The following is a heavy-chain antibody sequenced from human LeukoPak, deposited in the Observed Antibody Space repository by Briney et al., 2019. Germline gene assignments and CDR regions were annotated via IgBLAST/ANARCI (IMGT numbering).Heavy chain of an antibody. CDR2: ITNDGSNT. Sequence: GGSLRLSCAASGFTFSRFWMHWVRQAPGKGLVWVSLITNDGSNTIYADSVKGRFTISRDNAKNTLYLQMNSLRAEDTAVYYCARDQSIAGPTTADDWGQGTLVTVSS. D-gene: IGHD1-26*01. J-gene: IGHJ4*02. CDR1: GFTFSRFW. CDR3: ARDQSIAGPTTADD. V-gene: IGHV3-74*01.